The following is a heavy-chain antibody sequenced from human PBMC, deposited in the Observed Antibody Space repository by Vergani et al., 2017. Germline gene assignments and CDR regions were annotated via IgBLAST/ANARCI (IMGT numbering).Heavy chain of an antibody. Sequence: QVQLHESGPGLVKPSQTLSLTCTVSGGSITSGSFYWCWIRQPAGKGLEWIGRIHSSGTTNYNPSLKSRVTLSVDTSKNQLSLRMTSVTAADTAVYYCARDSWTSELRGVYWFDTWGQGTLVSVSS. CDR3: ARDSWTSELRGVYWFDT. J-gene: IGHJ5*02. D-gene: IGHD3-10*01. CDR1: GGSITSGSFY. V-gene: IGHV4-61*02. CDR2: IHSSGTT.